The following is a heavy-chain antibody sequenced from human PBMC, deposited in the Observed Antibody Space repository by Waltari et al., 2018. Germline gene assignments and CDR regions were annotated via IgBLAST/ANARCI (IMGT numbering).Heavy chain of an antibody. CDR1: GYTFTSYG. CDR3: ARDPFTSGSYYMDV. CDR2: ISAYNGNT. D-gene: IGHD1-26*01. J-gene: IGHJ6*03. V-gene: IGHV1-18*01. Sequence: QVQLVQSGAEVKTPGASVKVSCKASGYTFTSYGISWVRRAPGQGLEWMGWISAYNGNTNYAQKLQGRATMTTDTSTSTAYMELRSLRSDDTAVYYCARDPFTSGSYYMDVWGKGTTVTVSS.